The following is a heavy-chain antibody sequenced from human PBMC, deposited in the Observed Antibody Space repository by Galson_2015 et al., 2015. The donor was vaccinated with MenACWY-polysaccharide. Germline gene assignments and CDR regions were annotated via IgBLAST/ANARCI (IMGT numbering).Heavy chain of an antibody. CDR3: VRLLGGVSFDS. Sequence: PALVKPTQTLSLTCTFSGFSVTATGVGVGWIRQPPGKAPEWLAHIYWGGDKRFSPSLGARLTITKDTSTDQGVLTMTDMDPVDTATYCCVRLLGGVSFDSWGQGTL. CDR2: IYWGGDK. V-gene: IGHV2-5*02. J-gene: IGHJ4*02. D-gene: IGHD1-26*01. CDR1: GFSVTATGVG.